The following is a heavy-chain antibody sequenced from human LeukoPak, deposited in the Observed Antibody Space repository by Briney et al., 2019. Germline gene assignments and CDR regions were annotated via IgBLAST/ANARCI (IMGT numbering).Heavy chain of an antibody. J-gene: IGHJ4*02. D-gene: IGHD3-10*01. V-gene: IGHV3-21*01. CDR1: GFTFSSYS. CDR3: ARDLGYYGSGSGNFDY. CDR2: ISSSSSYI. Sequence: GGSLRLSCAASGFTFSSYSMNWVRQAPGKGLEWVSSISSSSSYIYYADSVKGRFTISRDNAKNSLYLQMNSLRAEDTAVYYCARDLGYYGSGSGNFDYWGQGTLVTVSS.